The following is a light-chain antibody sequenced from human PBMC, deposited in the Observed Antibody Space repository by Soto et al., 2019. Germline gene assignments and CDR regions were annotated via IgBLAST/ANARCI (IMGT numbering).Light chain of an antibody. CDR2: DVS. J-gene: IGLJ1*01. CDR1: SSDVGAYNF. V-gene: IGLV2-14*03. Sequence: QSVLTQPASVSGSRGQSITISCTGTSSDVGAYNFVSWYQQHPGKLPKLMIFDVSRRPSGVPDRFSGSKSGNTASLTISGLQAEDEGDYYCSSYTSSSTHVFGSGTKVTLL. CDR3: SSYTSSSTHV.